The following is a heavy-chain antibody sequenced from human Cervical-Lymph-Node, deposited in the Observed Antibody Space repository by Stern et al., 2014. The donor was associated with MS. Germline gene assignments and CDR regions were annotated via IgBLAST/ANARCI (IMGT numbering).Heavy chain of an antibody. CDR3: AHRRWYYYGLDV. J-gene: IGHJ6*02. CDR1: GVALSTSGAG. D-gene: IGHD6-13*01. V-gene: IGHV2-5*02. Sequence: EESGPTLGKPTQTLTLTCTFSGVALSTSGAGVGWTRQPPVKALAWLAFIYWDDDKRYSPSLESRLTITKGTSKNQVVLTMTNMDPVDTATYYCAHRRWYYYGLDVWGQGSTVTVS. CDR2: IYWDDDK.